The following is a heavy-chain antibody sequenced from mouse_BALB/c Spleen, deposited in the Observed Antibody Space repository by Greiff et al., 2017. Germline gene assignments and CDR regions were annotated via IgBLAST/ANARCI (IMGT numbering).Heavy chain of an antibody. V-gene: IGHV1S82*01. J-gene: IGHJ4*01. D-gene: IGHD1-1*01. CDR2: IHPSDSET. Sequence: VQLKQPGAELVRPGASVKLSCKASGYSFTSYWMNWVKQRPGQGLEWIGMIHPSDSETRLNQKLKDKATFTVDKSSSTAYMQLSSPTAEDSAVYLYERDYSDGGYWYMDCWGGGTSVTVSS. CDR3: ERDYSDGGYWYMDC. CDR1: GYSFTSYW.